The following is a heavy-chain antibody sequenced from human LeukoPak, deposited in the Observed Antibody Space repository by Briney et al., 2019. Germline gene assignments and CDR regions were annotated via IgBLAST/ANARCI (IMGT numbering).Heavy chain of an antibody. V-gene: IGHV4-59*01. CDR1: GGSISSYY. CDR3: ARTTEGGYRYGYFYYYYMDV. D-gene: IGHD5-18*01. CDR2: IYYSGST. J-gene: IGHJ6*03. Sequence: PSETLSLTRTVSGGSISSYYWSWIRQPPGKGLEWIGYIYYSGSTNYKSSLKSRVTISVDTSKYQFSLKLSSVTAADTAVYYCARTTEGGYRYGYFYYYYMDVWGKGTTVTISS.